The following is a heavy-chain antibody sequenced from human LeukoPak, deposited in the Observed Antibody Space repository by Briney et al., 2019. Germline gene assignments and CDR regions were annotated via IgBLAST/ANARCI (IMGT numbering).Heavy chain of an antibody. CDR1: GFTFSSYA. J-gene: IGHJ3*02. D-gene: IGHD3-22*01. Sequence: GRSLRLSCAASGFTFSSYAMHWVRQAPGKGLEWVAVISYDGSNKYYADSVKGRFTISRDNSKNTLYLQVNSLRAEDTAVYYCARDGSAGDYDSSGFAFDIWGQGTMVTVSS. CDR3: ARDGSAGDYDSSGFAFDI. CDR2: ISYDGSNK. V-gene: IGHV3-30-3*01.